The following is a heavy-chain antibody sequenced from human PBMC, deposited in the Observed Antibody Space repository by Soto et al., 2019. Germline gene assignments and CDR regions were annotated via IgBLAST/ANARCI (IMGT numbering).Heavy chain of an antibody. D-gene: IGHD3-16*01. V-gene: IGHV3-23*01. J-gene: IGHJ4*02. CDR2: ISGSGDST. CDR3: AKDRRAGGNSAFYFDF. Sequence: GGSLRLSCAASGFTFSSFALTWVRQAPGKGLEWVSAISGSGDSTYYADSVKGRFTLSRDNSKNTLYLQVDGLRAEDTAVYYCAKDRRAGGNSAFYFDFWGQGAQVTVSS. CDR1: GFTFSSFA.